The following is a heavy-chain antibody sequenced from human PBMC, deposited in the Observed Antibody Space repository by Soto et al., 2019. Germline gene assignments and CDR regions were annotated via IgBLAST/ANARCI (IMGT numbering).Heavy chain of an antibody. CDR2: MNSNSGNT. V-gene: IGHV1-8*01. CDR3: ARSQEARICSSSSCYAFDY. CDR1: GYTFTSYD. D-gene: IGHD2-2*01. J-gene: IGHJ4*02. Sequence: QVQLVQSGAEVKKPGASVKVSCKASGYTFTSYDINWVRQATGQGLEWMGWMNSNSGNTGYAQKFQDRVTMTRNTSISTAYMELISLKSEDTAVYYCARSQEARICSSSSCYAFDYWGQGTLVTVSS.